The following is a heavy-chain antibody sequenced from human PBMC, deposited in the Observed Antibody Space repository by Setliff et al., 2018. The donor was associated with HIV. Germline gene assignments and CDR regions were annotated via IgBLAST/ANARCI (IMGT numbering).Heavy chain of an antibody. J-gene: IGHJ4*02. CDR2: TYTSGST. CDR1: GGSLDSGNYY. CDR3: ARGPPGSSIGWYVGY. V-gene: IGHV4-61*01. D-gene: IGHD6-19*01. Sequence: SETLSLTCIVSGGSLDSGNYYWSWIRQPPGKGLEWIGYTYTSGSTNYNHNPSLKSRVTISVDTSKNQFSLRLSSVIAADTAVYYRARGPPGSSIGWYVGYWGQGTLVTVSS.